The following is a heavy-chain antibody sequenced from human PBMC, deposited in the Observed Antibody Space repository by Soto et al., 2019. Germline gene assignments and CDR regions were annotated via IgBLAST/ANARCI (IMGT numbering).Heavy chain of an antibody. Sequence: QVQLQESGPGLVKPSQTLSLTCTVSGGSISSGGYYWSWIRQHPGKGLEWIGYNPSLKSRVTISVDTSKTQFSLKLSSVTAADTAVYYCARQPDYWGQGTLVTVSS. J-gene: IGHJ4*02. CDR3: ARQPDY. CDR1: GGSISSGGYY. V-gene: IGHV4-31*03.